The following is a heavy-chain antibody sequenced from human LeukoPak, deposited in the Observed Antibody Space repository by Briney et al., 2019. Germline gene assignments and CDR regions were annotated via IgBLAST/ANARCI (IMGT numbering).Heavy chain of an antibody. CDR1: GFIFSRSA. J-gene: IGHJ4*02. CDR3: AKDPHPTLYYYDSSSDY. D-gene: IGHD3-22*01. CDR2: ISGSGGST. Sequence: GGSLRLSCTVSGFIFSRSAMSWVRQAPGKGLEWVSAISGSGGSTYYADSVKGRFTISRDNSKNTLYLQMNSLRAEDTAVYYCAKDPHPTLYYYDSSSDYWGQGTLVTVSS. V-gene: IGHV3-23*01.